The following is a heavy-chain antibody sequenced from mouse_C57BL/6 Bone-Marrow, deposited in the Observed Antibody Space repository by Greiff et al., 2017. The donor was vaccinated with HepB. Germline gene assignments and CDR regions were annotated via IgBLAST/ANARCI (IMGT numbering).Heavy chain of an antibody. Sequence: QVQLKQPGAELVRPGSSVKLSCKASGYTFTSYWMHWVKQRPIQGLEWIGNIDPSDSETHYNQKFKDKATLTVDKSSSTAYMQLSSLTSEDSAVYYCAREDYDPFAYWGQGTLVTVSA. D-gene: IGHD2-4*01. CDR1: GYTFTSYW. J-gene: IGHJ3*01. CDR3: AREDYDPFAY. V-gene: IGHV1-52*01. CDR2: IDPSDSET.